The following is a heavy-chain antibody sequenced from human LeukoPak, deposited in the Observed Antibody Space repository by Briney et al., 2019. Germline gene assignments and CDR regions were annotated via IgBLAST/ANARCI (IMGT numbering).Heavy chain of an antibody. J-gene: IGHJ6*03. Sequence: GASVKVSCKASGYTFTSYAMHWVRQAPGQRLEWMGWINAGNGNTKYSQEFQGRVTITRDTSASTAYMELSSLRSEDMAVYYCARDPLKGYCSSTSCYAYYYYYYMDVWGKGTTVTVSS. CDR2: INAGNGNT. CDR1: GYTFTSYA. V-gene: IGHV1-3*03. CDR3: ARDPLKGYCSSTSCYAYYYYYYMDV. D-gene: IGHD2-2*01.